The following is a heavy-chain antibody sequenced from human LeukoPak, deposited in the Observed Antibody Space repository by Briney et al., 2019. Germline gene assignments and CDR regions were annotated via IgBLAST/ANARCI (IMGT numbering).Heavy chain of an antibody. Sequence: SETLSLTCAVSSYSISSVYYWGWIRQPPGKGLEWIGSIYHSGSTYYNPSLKSRVTISVDTSKNQFSLKLSSVAAADTAVYYCAREDYDIWTGYSNFDYWGQGTLVTVSS. CDR1: SYSISSVYY. V-gene: IGHV4-38-2*02. J-gene: IGHJ4*02. CDR2: IYHSGST. D-gene: IGHD3-9*01. CDR3: AREDYDIWTGYSNFDY.